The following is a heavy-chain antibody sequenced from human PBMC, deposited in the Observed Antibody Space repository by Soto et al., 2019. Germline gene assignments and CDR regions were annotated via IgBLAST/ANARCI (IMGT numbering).Heavy chain of an antibody. J-gene: IGHJ6*02. CDR2: IDPSDSYT. D-gene: IGHD3-3*01. V-gene: IGHV5-10-1*01. CDR1: GYSFTSYW. CDR3: ARLTIFGVVPYYYYGMDV. Sequence: GESLKISCXGSGYSFTSYWISWVRQMPGKGLEWMGRIDPSDSYTNYSPSFQGHVTISADKSISTAYLQWSSLKASDTAMYYCARLTIFGVVPYYYYGMDVWGQGTTVTVSS.